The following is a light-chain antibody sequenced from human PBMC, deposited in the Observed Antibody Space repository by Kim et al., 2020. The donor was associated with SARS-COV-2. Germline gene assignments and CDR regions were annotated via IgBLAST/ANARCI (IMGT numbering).Light chain of an antibody. V-gene: IGKV1-6*02. J-gene: IGKJ2*01. Sequence: ASVGDTVTITCRASQGIRDDLGCDQQKPGKAPKLLIFAASNLPGGVPSRFSGRGSGTDFTLTISSLQPEDFATYYCLQDYNYPYTFGQGTKVDI. CDR3: LQDYNYPYT. CDR2: AAS. CDR1: QGIRDD.